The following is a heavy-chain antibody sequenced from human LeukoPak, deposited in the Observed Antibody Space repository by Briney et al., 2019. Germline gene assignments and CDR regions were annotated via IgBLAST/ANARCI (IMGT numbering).Heavy chain of an antibody. J-gene: IGHJ6*02. CDR1: GGSISSGGYY. CDR2: IYYSGST. D-gene: IGHD3-10*01. Sequence: SETLSLTCTVSGGSISSGGYYWSWIRQHPGTGLEWIGYIYYSGSTYYNPSLKSRVTISVDTSKNQFSLKLSSVTAADTAVYYCARGYRGAKGMDVWGQRTTVTVSS. CDR3: ARGYRGAKGMDV. V-gene: IGHV4-31*03.